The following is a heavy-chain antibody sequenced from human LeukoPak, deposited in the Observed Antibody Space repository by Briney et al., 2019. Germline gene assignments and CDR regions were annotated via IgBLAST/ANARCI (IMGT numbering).Heavy chain of an antibody. D-gene: IGHD6-6*01. J-gene: IGHJ4*02. CDR1: GYTFTNYG. V-gene: IGHV1-18*01. CDR3: AKDRWRDGSSSFDN. CDR2: ISTNNGNT. Sequence: GASVKVSCKTSGYTFTNYGISWVRQAPGQGLEWMGWISTNNGNTKYAEKFQGRVTMTEDTSTDTAYMELSSLRSDDTAVYYCAKDRWRDGSSSFDNWGQGTLVTVSS.